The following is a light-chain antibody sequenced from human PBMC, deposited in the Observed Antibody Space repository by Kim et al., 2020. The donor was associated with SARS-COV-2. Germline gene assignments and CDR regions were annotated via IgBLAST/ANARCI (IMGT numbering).Light chain of an antibody. CDR3: QQYTNWTQIT. J-gene: IGKJ5*01. CDR1: QSVSSD. Sequence: EIVMTQSPATLSVSPGERATLSCRASQSVSSDLAWYQQKPGQAPRLLIYGASTRATGIPARFSGSGSGTEFTLTISSLQSEDFAVYYCQQYTNWTQITFGQGTRLEIK. CDR2: GAS. V-gene: IGKV3-15*01.